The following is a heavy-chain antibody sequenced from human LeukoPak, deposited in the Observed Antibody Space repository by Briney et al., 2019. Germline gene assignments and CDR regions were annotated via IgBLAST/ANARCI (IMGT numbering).Heavy chain of an antibody. Sequence: PSETLSLTCAVSGYSISSGYYWGWIRQPPGKGLEWIGSIYHSGSTYYNPSLKSRVTISVDTSKNQFSLKLSSVTAADTAVYYCAGHTLGYYFDYWGQGTLVTVSS. CDR1: GYSISSGYY. J-gene: IGHJ4*02. CDR2: IYHSGST. CDR3: AGHTLGYYFDY. V-gene: IGHV4-38-2*01. D-gene: IGHD1-26*01.